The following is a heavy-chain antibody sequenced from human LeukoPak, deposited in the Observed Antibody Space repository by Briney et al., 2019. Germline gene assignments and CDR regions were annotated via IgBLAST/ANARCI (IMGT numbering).Heavy chain of an antibody. CDR1: GFTFSSYG. J-gene: IGHJ4*02. V-gene: IGHV3-30*03. D-gene: IGHD4-11*01. CDR2: ISYDGSNK. Sequence: GGSLRLSCAASGFTFSSYGMHWVRQAPGKGLEWVAVISYDGSNKYYADSVKGRFTISRDNAKNTLDLQMNSLRAEDTAVYYCARGGYYSNTPLDFWGQGTLVTVSS. CDR3: ARGGYYSNTPLDF.